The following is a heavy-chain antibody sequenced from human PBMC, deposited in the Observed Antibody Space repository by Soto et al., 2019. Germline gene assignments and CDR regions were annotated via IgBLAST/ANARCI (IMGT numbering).Heavy chain of an antibody. CDR2: IYYSGST. CDR1: GGSISSGDYY. Sequence: SETLSLTCTVSGGSISSGDYYWSWIRQPPGKGLEWIGYIYYSGSTYYNPSLKSRVTISVDTSKNQFSLKLSSVTAADTAVHYCAREMTTVTTYGVNWFDPWGQGTLVTVSS. J-gene: IGHJ5*02. V-gene: IGHV4-30-4*01. CDR3: AREMTTVTTYGVNWFDP. D-gene: IGHD4-4*01.